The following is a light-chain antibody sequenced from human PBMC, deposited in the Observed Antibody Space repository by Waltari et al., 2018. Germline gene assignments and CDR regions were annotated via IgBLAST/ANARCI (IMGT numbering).Light chain of an antibody. Sequence: SYVLTQPPPVSVAPGQTATITCGGNNIGGKTVHWYQQKPGQAPVLVVYDDYYRPSGIPERFSGSNSGNTAALTISWVEAGDEADYYCQVWDSSSDRPVFGGGAKVFVL. J-gene: IGLJ3*02. V-gene: IGLV3-21*02. CDR3: QVWDSSSDRPV. CDR2: DDY. CDR1: NIGGKT.